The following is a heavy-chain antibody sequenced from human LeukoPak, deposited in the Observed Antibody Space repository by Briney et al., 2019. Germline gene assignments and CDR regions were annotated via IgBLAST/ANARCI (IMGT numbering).Heavy chain of an antibody. Sequence: GGSLRLSCAATGFTFSTYGMHWVRQAPGKGLAWVAVIWSDGSNRFYADSVKGRFTFSRDNSKNTLSLQMNSLRAEDTAVYYCVKERSPFDAFDIWGQGTMVTVSS. CDR2: IWSDGSNR. CDR3: VKERSPFDAFDI. CDR1: GFTFSTYG. V-gene: IGHV3-33*06. J-gene: IGHJ3*02.